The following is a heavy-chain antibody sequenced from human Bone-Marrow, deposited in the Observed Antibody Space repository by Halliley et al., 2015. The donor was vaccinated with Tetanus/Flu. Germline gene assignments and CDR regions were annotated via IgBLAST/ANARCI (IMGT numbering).Heavy chain of an antibody. Sequence: QVQLVQSGADMKKPGSSVKISCKSSGGSFSDYAVSWVRQAPGQGLEWMGNIFPIFGPVTYAQNFQDRVSITADDPTTTAYMELSSLTYDDTAVYYCARLLDYSEKGNSWGQGTLVPVPS. CDR3: ARLLDYSEKGNS. V-gene: IGHV1-69*15. J-gene: IGHJ4*02. D-gene: IGHD3-16*01. CDR1: GGSFSDYA. CDR2: IFPIFGPV.